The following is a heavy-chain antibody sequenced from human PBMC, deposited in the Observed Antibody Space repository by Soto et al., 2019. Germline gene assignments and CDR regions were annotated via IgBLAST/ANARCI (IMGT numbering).Heavy chain of an antibody. Sequence: GGSLRLSCAASGFTFSSYGMHWVRQAPGKGLEWVAVIWYDGSNKYYAESVKGRFTISRDNSKNTLYLQMNSLRAEETAVYYCERDSHVGSGWQLTANYWGQGTLVTVSS. V-gene: IGHV3-33*01. CDR2: IWYDGSNK. CDR1: GFTFSSYG. J-gene: IGHJ4*02. D-gene: IGHD6-19*01. CDR3: ERDSHVGSGWQLTANY.